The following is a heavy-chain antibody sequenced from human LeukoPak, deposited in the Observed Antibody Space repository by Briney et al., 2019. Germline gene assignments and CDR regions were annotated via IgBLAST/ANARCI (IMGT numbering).Heavy chain of an antibody. Sequence: GGSLRLSCAASGFTVSSSYMSWVRQAPGKGLEWVSVIYAGGSTYYADSVKGRFSIPRDNSKNTLYLQMNSLRAEDTAVYYCARSKSRGDYYFDNWGQGTLVTVSS. V-gene: IGHV3-53*01. CDR3: ARSKSRGDYYFDN. D-gene: IGHD2-21*02. CDR1: GFTVSSSY. J-gene: IGHJ4*02. CDR2: IYAGGST.